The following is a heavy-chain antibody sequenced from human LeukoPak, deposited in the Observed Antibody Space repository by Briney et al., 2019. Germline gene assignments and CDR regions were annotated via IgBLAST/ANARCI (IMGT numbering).Heavy chain of an antibody. CDR2: IYYSGST. CDR3: VRDRELAY. CDR1: GGSISSYY. J-gene: IGHJ4*02. V-gene: IGHV4-59*01. D-gene: IGHD1-1*01. Sequence: PSETLSLTCTVSGGSISSYYWSWIRQPPGKGLEWIGYIYYSGSTNYNPSLKSRVTISVDTSKNQFSLKLSSVTAADTAMYYCVRDRELAYWGQGILVTVSS.